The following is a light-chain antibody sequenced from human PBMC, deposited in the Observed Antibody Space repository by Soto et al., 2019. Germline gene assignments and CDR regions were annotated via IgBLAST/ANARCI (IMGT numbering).Light chain of an antibody. Sequence: ETVMTQSPDTLSVSPGERATLSCRASQNINSNLAWYQQKPGQPPRLLILAASTRATGIPARFSGSGSGTEFTLTISSLQSEDFAVYYCQQYDDWPPITFGQGTRLEIK. CDR2: AAS. CDR1: QNINSN. J-gene: IGKJ5*01. CDR3: QQYDDWPPIT. V-gene: IGKV3-15*01.